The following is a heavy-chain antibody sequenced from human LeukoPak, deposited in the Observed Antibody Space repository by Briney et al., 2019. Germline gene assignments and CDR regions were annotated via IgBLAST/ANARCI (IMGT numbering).Heavy chain of an antibody. Sequence: ASVKVSCKASGYTFTSYGISWVRQAPGQGLEWMGWISAYNGNTNYAQKLQGRVTMTTDTSTSTAYMELRSLRSDDTAVYYCAREALLTGYYSGGVDYWGQGTLVTVSS. CDR1: GYTFTSYG. CDR2: ISAYNGNT. CDR3: AREALLTGYYSGGVDY. V-gene: IGHV1-18*01. D-gene: IGHD3-9*01. J-gene: IGHJ4*02.